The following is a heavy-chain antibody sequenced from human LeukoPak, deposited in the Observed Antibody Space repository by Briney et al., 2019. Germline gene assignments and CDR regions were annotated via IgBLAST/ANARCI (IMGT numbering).Heavy chain of an antibody. D-gene: IGHD2-2*01. V-gene: IGHV1-69*05. CDR2: IIPIFGTA. CDR1: GGTFISYA. Sequence: ASVKVSCKASGGTFISYAISWVRQAPGQGLEWMGGIIPIFGTANYAQKFQGRVTITTDESTSTAYMELSSLRSEDTAVYYCARDGYKARYCSSTSCYYNWFDPWGQGTLVTVSS. CDR3: ARDGYKARYCSSTSCYYNWFDP. J-gene: IGHJ5*02.